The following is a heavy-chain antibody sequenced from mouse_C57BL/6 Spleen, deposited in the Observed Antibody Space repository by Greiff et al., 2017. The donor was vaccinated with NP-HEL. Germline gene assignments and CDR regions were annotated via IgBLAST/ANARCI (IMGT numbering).Heavy chain of an antibody. CDR1: GYTFTSYW. D-gene: IGHD2-4*01. V-gene: IGHV1-7*01. CDR3: ARSYDYDESMDY. CDR2: INPSSGYT. Sequence: VQLQQSGAELAKPGASVKLSCKASGYTFTSYWMHWVKQRPGQGLEWIGYINPSSGYTKYNQKFKDKATLTADKSSITAYMQLSSLTYEDSAVYYCARSYDYDESMDYWGQGTSVTVSS. J-gene: IGHJ4*01.